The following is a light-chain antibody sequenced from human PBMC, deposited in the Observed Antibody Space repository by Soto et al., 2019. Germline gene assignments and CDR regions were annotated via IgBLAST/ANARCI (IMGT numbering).Light chain of an antibody. CDR2: EGS. CDR1: SSDVGSYNL. CDR3: CSYAGSSTVV. Sequence: QSALTQPASVSGSPGQSITISCTGTSSDVGSYNLVSWYQQHPGKAPQLMIYEGSKRPSGVSNRFSGSKSGNTASLTISGVQAEDEADYYCCSYAGSSTVVFGGGTKLTVL. V-gene: IGLV2-23*01. J-gene: IGLJ2*01.